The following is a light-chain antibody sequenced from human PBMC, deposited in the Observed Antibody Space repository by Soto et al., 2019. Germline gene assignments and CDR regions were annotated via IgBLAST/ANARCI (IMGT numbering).Light chain of an antibody. V-gene: IGLV2-14*02. Sequence: QSVLTQPASVSGSPGQSITISCTGTSSDIGSYNLVSWYQQHPGKAPKLLISNNNQRPSGVPDRFSGSKSGTSASLAISGLQSEDEADYYCAAWDDSLNAYVFGIGTKVTVL. J-gene: IGLJ1*01. CDR1: SSDIGSYNL. CDR2: NNN. CDR3: AAWDDSLNAYV.